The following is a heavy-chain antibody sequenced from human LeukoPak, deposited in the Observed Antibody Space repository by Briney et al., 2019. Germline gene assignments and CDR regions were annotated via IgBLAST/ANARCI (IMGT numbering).Heavy chain of an antibody. CDR3: TRGSSDYGGYIGAFDI. Sequence: SETLSLTCTVSGGSISSYYWSWIRQPAGKGLEWIGRIYASGNTNYNPSLKSRVTISVDTSKNQFSLKLYSVTAADTAVYYCTRGSSDYGGYIGAFDIWGQGTMVTVSS. CDR1: GGSISSYY. D-gene: IGHD4-17*01. J-gene: IGHJ3*02. CDR2: IYASGNT. V-gene: IGHV4-4*07.